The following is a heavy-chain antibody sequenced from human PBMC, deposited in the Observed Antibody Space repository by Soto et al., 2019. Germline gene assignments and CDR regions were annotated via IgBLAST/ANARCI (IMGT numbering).Heavy chain of an antibody. D-gene: IGHD3-22*01. CDR3: ARGGYYYDSSGYYLN. J-gene: IGHJ4*02. CDR1: GGTFSSYA. V-gene: IGHV1-69*13. CDR2: IIPIFGTA. Sequence: SVKVSCKASGGTFSSYAISWVRQAPGQGLEWMGGIIPIFGTANYAQKFQGRVTITADESTSTAYMELSSLRSEDTAVYYCARGGYYYDSSGYYLNWGQGTLVTVSS.